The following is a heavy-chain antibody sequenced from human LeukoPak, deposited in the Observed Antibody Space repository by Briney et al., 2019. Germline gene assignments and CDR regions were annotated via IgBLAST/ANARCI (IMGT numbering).Heavy chain of an antibody. V-gene: IGHV3-7*01. CDR3: VRDRMTTGTDDAFDL. CDR2: IKQDGSEK. J-gene: IGHJ3*01. Sequence: KPGGSLRLSCTASGFTSSNYWMSWVRQAPGKGLEWVANIKQDGSEKYYVDSVKGRFTMSRDNAKDSLYLQMNSLRGDDTAVYYCVRDRMTTGTDDAFDLWGRGTTVTVSS. CDR1: GFTSSNYW. D-gene: IGHD1-14*01.